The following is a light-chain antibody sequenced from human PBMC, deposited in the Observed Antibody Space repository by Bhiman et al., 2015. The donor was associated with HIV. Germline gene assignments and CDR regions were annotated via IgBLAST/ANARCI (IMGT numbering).Light chain of an antibody. CDR1: GSDVGGYNH. J-gene: IGLJ1*01. CDR2: DVS. CDR3: SSLTSSITYV. Sequence: CTGSGSDVGGYNHVSWFQQHPGKAPKLMIYDVSNRPSGVSNRFSGSKSGNTASLTISGLQAEDEADYYCSSLTSSITYVFGTGTNVTVL. V-gene: IGLV2-14*03.